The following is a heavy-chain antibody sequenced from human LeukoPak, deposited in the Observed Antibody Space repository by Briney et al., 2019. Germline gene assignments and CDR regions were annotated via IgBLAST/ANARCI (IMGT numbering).Heavy chain of an antibody. D-gene: IGHD6-13*01. V-gene: IGHV3-23*01. J-gene: IGHJ4*02. CDR2: ISGSGDNT. CDR1: GFTFSSYA. CDR3: AKQSAGSAAWYSLHYDF. Sequence: GGSLRLSCAASGFTFSSYAMSWVRQAPGKGLEWVSGISGSGDNTYYADSVKGRFTISRDNSKDTLYLQMNGLRAEDTAVYFCAKQSAGSAAWYSLHYDFWGQGTLVTVSS.